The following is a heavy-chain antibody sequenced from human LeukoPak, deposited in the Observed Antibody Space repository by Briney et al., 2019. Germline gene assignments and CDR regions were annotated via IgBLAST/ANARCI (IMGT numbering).Heavy chain of an antibody. Sequence: GGSLRLSCAASGFTVSSNYMSWVRQAPGKGLEWVSVIYSGGSTCYADSVKGRFTISRDNSKNTLYLQMNSLRAEDTAVYYCARAPFYYYDSSGAFDIWGQGTMVTVSS. J-gene: IGHJ3*02. CDR1: GFTVSSNY. D-gene: IGHD3-22*01. CDR2: IYSGGST. CDR3: ARAPFYYYDSSGAFDI. V-gene: IGHV3-66*01.